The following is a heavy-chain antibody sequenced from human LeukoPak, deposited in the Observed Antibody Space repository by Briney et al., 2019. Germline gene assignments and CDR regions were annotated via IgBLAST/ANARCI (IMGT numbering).Heavy chain of an antibody. V-gene: IGHV4-61*01. CDR1: GGSVSSGSYY. D-gene: IGHD2/OR15-2a*01. J-gene: IGHJ6*02. CDR2: IYYSGGT. Sequence: PSETLSLTCTVSGGSVSSGSYYWSWIRQPPGKGLEWIGYIYYSGGTNYNPSLKSRVTISVDTSKNQFSLKLSSVTAADTAVYYCAREIAVLHFPYYYGMDVWGQGTTVTVSS. CDR3: AREIAVLHFPYYYGMDV.